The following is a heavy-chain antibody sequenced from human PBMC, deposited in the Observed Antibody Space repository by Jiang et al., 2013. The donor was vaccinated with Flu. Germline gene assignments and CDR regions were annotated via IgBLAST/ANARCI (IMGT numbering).Heavy chain of an antibody. CDR1: GFTFSGSA. Sequence: VQLVESGGGLVQPGGSLKLSCAASGFTFSGSAMHWVRQASGKGLEWVGRIRSKANSYATAYAASVKGRFTISRDDSKNTAYLQMNSLKTEDTAVYYCTREDYEDFQHWGQGTLVTVSS. V-gene: IGHV3-73*02. CDR2: IRSKANSYAT. CDR3: TREDYEDFQH. J-gene: IGHJ1*01. D-gene: IGHD4-17*01.